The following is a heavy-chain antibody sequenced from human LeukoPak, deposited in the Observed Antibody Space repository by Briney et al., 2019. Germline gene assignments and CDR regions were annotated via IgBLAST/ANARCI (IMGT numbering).Heavy chain of an antibody. D-gene: IGHD3-22*01. CDR2: IYYSGST. Sequence: SETLSLTCTVSGGSISSYYWSWIRQPPGKGLEWIGYIYYSGSTNYNPSLKSRVTISVDTSKNQFSLKLSSVTAADTAAYYCARAVDRTFDYWGQGTLVTVSS. CDR1: GGSISSYY. J-gene: IGHJ4*02. CDR3: ARAVDRTFDY. V-gene: IGHV4-59*12.